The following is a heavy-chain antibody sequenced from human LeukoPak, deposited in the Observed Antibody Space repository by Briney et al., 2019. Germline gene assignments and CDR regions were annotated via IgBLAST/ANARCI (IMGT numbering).Heavy chain of an antibody. CDR3: VKDSGGLPIYGMDV. CDR1: GFTFSSYG. Sequence: GGSLRLSCSASGFTFSSYGMHWVRQAPGKGLDYVSAISRNWGSTYYADSVEGRVTISRDNSKNTLHLQMSSLRPEDTAVYYCVKDSGGLPIYGMDVWGQGTTVTVSS. D-gene: IGHD5-12*01. J-gene: IGHJ6*02. CDR2: ISRNWGST. V-gene: IGHV3-64D*09.